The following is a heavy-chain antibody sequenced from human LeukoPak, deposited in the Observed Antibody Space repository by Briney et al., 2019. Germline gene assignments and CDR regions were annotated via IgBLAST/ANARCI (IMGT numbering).Heavy chain of an antibody. J-gene: IGHJ3*02. CDR1: GGSISSSSYY. CDR2: IYYSGST. CDR3: ASLDKYCSGGSCFPFDAFDI. V-gene: IGHV4-39*01. D-gene: IGHD2-15*01. Sequence: SETLSLTCTVSGGSISSSSYYWGWIRQPPGKGLEWIGSIYYSGSTYYNPSLKCRFTISVDTSKNQFSLKLNSVTAADTAVYYCASLDKYCSGGSCFPFDAFDIWGQGTMVTVSS.